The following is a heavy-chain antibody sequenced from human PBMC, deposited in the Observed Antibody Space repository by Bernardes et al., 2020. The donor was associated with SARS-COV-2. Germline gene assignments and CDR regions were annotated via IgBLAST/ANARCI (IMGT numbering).Heavy chain of an antibody. Sequence: GGSLRLSCAASGLTVTTTYMSWVRQAPGKGLEWVSIIYASGKTFHASSVKGRFAISTDYSKNTLYLQMNSLKTEDTAVYYCTADIAYVLGDSSSSDYWGQGTLVTVSS. J-gene: IGHJ4*02. CDR3: TADIAYVLGDSSSSDY. D-gene: IGHD3-16*02. V-gene: IGHV3-53*01. CDR2: IYASGKT. CDR1: GLTVTTTY.